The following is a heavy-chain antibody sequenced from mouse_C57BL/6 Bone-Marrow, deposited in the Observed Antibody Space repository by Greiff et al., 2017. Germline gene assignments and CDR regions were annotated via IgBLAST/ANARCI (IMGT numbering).Heavy chain of an antibody. CDR2: ISYSGST. CDR1: GYSITSDY. V-gene: IGHV3-8*01. CDR3: AREGYSFYYAMDY. Sequence: EVKLMESGPGLAKPSQPLSLTCSVTGYSITSDYWNWIRKFPGNKLEYMGYISYSGSTYYNPSLKSRISITRDTSKNQYYLQLNSVTTEDTATYYCAREGYSFYYAMDYWGQGTSVTVSS. J-gene: IGHJ4*01. D-gene: IGHD2-3*01.